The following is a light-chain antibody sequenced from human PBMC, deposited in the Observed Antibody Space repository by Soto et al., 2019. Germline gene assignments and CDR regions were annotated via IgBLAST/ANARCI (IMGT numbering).Light chain of an antibody. CDR1: SSDVGGYNY. V-gene: IGLV2-14*01. J-gene: IGLJ1*01. CDR2: EVT. CDR3: SSYTSSITYV. Sequence: QSVLTQPASVSGSPGQSITISCTGTSSDVGGYNYVSWYQQHPGKAPKHMIYEVTNRPSGVSNRFSGSKSGNTASLTISGLQADDEADYYCSSYTSSITYVFGTGTKLTVL.